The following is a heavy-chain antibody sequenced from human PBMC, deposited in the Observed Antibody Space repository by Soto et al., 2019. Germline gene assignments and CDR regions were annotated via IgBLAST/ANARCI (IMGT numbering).Heavy chain of an antibody. V-gene: IGHV3-30-3*01. CDR3: ARDIVVVPAAIEDGMDYYYYYGMDV. D-gene: IGHD2-2*02. Sequence: QVQLVESGGGVVQPGRSLRLSCAASGFTFSSYAMHWVRQAPGKGLEWVAVISYDGSNKYYADSVKGRFTISRDNSKNTLYLQMNSLRAEDTAVYYCARDIVVVPAAIEDGMDYYYYYGMDVWGQGTTVTVSS. J-gene: IGHJ6*02. CDR1: GFTFSSYA. CDR2: ISYDGSNK.